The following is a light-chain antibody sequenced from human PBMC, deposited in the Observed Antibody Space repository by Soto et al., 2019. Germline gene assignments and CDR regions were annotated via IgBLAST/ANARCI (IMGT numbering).Light chain of an antibody. CDR2: DAS. J-gene: IGKJ4*01. Sequence: DIQMTQSPSTLPASVGDRVTFTCQASQSIITWLAWFQQAPGKAPKILISDASSLKSGVPSRFSGSGSGTEFTLTISSLQPDDFAACYCQQYHIYPLTFGGGTKVDI. V-gene: IGKV1-5*01. CDR3: QQYHIYPLT. CDR1: QSIITW.